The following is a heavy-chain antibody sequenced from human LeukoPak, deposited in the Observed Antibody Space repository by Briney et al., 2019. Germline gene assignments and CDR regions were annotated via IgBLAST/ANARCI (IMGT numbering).Heavy chain of an antibody. D-gene: IGHD6-13*01. V-gene: IGHV3-66*02. Sequence: PGGSLRLSCAASGFTVSSNYMSWVPQAPGKGLEGVSDIYSGGSTYYADSVKGRFTISRDNSKNTLYLQMNSLRAEETAVYYCASQGAAAGTSVDYMDVWGKGTTVTVSS. CDR3: ASQGAAAGTSVDYMDV. CDR2: IYSGGST. CDR1: GFTVSSNY. J-gene: IGHJ6*03.